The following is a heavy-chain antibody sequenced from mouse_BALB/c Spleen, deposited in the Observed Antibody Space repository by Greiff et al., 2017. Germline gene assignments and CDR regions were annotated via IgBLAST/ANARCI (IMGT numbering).Heavy chain of an antibody. CDR3: ASSNWDWFAY. CDR1: GFTFSDFY. V-gene: IGHV7-1*02. Sequence: DVQLVESGGGLVQPGGSLRLSCATSGFTFSDFYMEWVRQPPGKRLEWIAASRNKANDYTTEYSASVKGRFIVSRDTSQSILYLQMNALRAEDTAIYYCASSNWDWFAYWGQGTLVTVSA. CDR2: SRNKANDYTT. J-gene: IGHJ3*01. D-gene: IGHD4-1*01.